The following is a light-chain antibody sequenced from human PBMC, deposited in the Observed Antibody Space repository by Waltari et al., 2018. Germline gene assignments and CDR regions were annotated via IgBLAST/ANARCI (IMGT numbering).Light chain of an antibody. J-gene: IGLJ3*02. CDR1: AFPKQY. CDR2: KDN. Sequence: SYELTQPPSVSVSPGPTARTPCPGAAFPKQYVHWYQQKPGQAPVMLIYKDNERPSGIPERFSGSSSGTTVTLTISEVQAEDEADYYCQSADTTSVMFGGGTKVTVL. V-gene: IGLV3-25*03. CDR3: QSADTTSVM.